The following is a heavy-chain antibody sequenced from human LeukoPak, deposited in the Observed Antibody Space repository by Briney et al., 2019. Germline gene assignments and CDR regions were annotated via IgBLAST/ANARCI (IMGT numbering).Heavy chain of an antibody. D-gene: IGHD1-26*01. Sequence: PGGSLRLSCAASGFTFSSYAMSWVRQAPGKGLEWVSAISGSGGSTYYADSVKGRFTISRDNSKNTLYLQMNSLRAEDTAVYYCARDFLSVGATTSFDYWGQGTLVTVSS. CDR1: GFTFSSYA. CDR2: ISGSGGST. V-gene: IGHV3-23*01. J-gene: IGHJ4*02. CDR3: ARDFLSVGATTSFDY.